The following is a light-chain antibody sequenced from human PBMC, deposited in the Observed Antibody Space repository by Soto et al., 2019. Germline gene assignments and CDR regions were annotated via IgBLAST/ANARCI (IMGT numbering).Light chain of an antibody. Sequence: QSVLTDAPSVSRSPAESFTISFTGTIRNVGGYNYVSCYQQHPGKAPKLMIYDYSKLPSVGPDRFPGSKSCNTASLNISGLLAEDEADYYCCSYAGSYTLTVFATRTKVPVL. V-gene: IGLV2-11*01. CDR3: CSYAGSYTLTV. CDR1: IRNVGGYNY. J-gene: IGLJ1*01. CDR2: DYS.